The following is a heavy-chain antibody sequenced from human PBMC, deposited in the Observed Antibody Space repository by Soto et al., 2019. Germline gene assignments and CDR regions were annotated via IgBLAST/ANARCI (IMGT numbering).Heavy chain of an antibody. CDR1: GFVVSETY. J-gene: IGHJ5*02. Sequence: EVQVVESGGGLIQPGGSLRLSCAASGFVVSETYMSWVRQAPGRGLQWVSFTYIGGSTYYADSVKGRFTISRDSSRNTLYLQMTRLRLEKTAVYYCARDSAGDSCDPALGAWGQGTLVTVSS. D-gene: IGHD2-15*01. V-gene: IGHV3-53*01. CDR3: ARDSAGDSCDPALGA. CDR2: TYIGGST.